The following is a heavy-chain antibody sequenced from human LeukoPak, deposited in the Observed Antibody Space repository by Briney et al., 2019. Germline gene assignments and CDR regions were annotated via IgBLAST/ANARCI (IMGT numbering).Heavy chain of an antibody. CDR3: AKSNGYSSNKNWFDP. CDR1: GFTFDDYA. V-gene: IGHV3-9*01. CDR2: ISWNSGSI. J-gene: IGHJ5*02. D-gene: IGHD6-13*01. Sequence: PGRSLRLSCAASGFTFDDYAMHWVRHAPGKGLEWVSGISWNSGSIGYADSVKGRFTISRDNAKNSLYLQMNSLRAEDTALYYCAKSNGYSSNKNWFDPWGQGTLVTVSS.